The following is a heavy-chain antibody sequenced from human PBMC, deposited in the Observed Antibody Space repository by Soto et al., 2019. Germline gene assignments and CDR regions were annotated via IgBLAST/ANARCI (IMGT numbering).Heavy chain of an antibody. J-gene: IGHJ3*02. CDR3: ESPLYAHWAFGI. CDR1: GDSMTISDFL. D-gene: IGHD2-2*01. CDR2: IYYSGSA. V-gene: IGHV4-39*01. Sequence: SETLSLTCTVSGDSMTISDFLWGWVRQSPGKGLEWIGGIYYSGSAYYNPSLGSRATLSVDTSRNQFFLSVTSVTAAETAVYYSESPLYAHWAFGIWGQGKLVTVSS.